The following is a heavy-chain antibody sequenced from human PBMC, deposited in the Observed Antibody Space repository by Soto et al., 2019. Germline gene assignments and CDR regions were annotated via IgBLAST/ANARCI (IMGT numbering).Heavy chain of an antibody. CDR1: GGSISSGDNY. Sequence: SETLSLTCTVSGGSISSGDNYWSWIRQPPGKGLEWIGYIYYSGSTYYNPSLKSRVTISVDTSKNQFSLKLSSVTAADTAMYYCAVSVAVAGTYYFDYWGQGTLVTV. J-gene: IGHJ4*02. D-gene: IGHD6-19*01. CDR3: AVSVAVAGTYYFDY. V-gene: IGHV4-30-4*01. CDR2: IYYSGST.